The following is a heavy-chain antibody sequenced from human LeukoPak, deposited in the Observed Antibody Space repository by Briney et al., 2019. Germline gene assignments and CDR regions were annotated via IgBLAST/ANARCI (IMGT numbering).Heavy chain of an antibody. D-gene: IGHD3-10*01. Sequence: PSGTLSLTCIVSGVSMRSSNWWSWVRQPPGEGLEWIGEIYHTGSTNYNPSLESRLTISVDKSEKQFSLKLSSVTAADTAVYYCARDKGGSGSPVNWFDPWGQGTLVTVSS. CDR1: GVSMRSSNW. J-gene: IGHJ5*02. CDR2: IYHTGST. V-gene: IGHV4-4*02. CDR3: ARDKGGSGSPVNWFDP.